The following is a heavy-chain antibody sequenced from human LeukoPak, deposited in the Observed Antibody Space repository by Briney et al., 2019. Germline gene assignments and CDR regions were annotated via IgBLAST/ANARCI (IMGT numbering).Heavy chain of an antibody. CDR3: ARDCDYYDSSGGAFDI. Sequence: GGSLRLSCAASGFTFSSYEMNWVRQAPGKGLEWVSYISSSGSTIYYADSVKGRFTISRDNAKNSLYLQMNSLRAEDTAVYYCARDCDYYDSSGGAFDIWGQGTMVTVSS. CDR1: GFTFSSYE. J-gene: IGHJ3*02. V-gene: IGHV3-48*03. D-gene: IGHD3-22*01. CDR2: ISSSGSTI.